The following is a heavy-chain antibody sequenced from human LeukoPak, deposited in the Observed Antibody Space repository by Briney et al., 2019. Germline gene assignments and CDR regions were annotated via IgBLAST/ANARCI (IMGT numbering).Heavy chain of an antibody. CDR2: INPNSGGT. CDR1: GYTFTGYY. J-gene: IGHJ3*01. D-gene: IGHD2-2*01. CDR3: ARGYCSSTSCPKTY. Sequence: ASVKLSCTASGYTFTGYYMHWVRQAPGQGLEWMGWINPNSGGTNYAQKFQGRVTMTRDTSISTAYMELSRLRSDDTAVYYCARGYCSSTSCPKTYWGQARMAPVSS. V-gene: IGHV1-2*02.